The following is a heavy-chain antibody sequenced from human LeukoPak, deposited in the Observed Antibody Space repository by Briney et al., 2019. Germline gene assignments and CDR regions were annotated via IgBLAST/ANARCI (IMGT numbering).Heavy chain of an antibody. D-gene: IGHD3-10*01. CDR3: ARIFRGAYFDY. J-gene: IGHJ4*02. CDR1: GYTFTSYY. Sequence: ASVKVSCKASGYTFTSYYMHWVRQAPGQGLEWMGLINPTGGGTGYAQKFQGRVTMTRDMSTSTDYMELSSLRSEDTAVYYCARIFRGAYFDYWGQGTLVTVSS. CDR2: INPTGGGT. V-gene: IGHV1-46*01.